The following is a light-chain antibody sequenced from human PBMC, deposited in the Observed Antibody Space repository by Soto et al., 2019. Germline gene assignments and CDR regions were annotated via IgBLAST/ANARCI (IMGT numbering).Light chain of an antibody. CDR1: QSVSSR. V-gene: IGKV3-15*01. CDR2: GAS. CDR3: QQYDNWLTGT. Sequence: EVVLTQSPGTLSLSPGERATLSCRASQSVSSRLAWYQHKSGQAPRLLIYGASTRATGIPARFSGSGSGTEFTLTISSLQSEDFAVYYCQQYDNWLTGTFGQGTKVDIK. J-gene: IGKJ1*01.